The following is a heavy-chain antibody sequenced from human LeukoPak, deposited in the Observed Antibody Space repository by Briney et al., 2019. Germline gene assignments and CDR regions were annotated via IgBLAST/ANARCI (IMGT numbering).Heavy chain of an antibody. CDR2: IYYSGST. Sequence: SETLSLTCTVSGGSISSYYWSWIRQPAGKGLEWIGYIYYSGSTNYNPSLKSRVTISVDTSKNQFSLKLSSVTAADTAVYYCARLMITFGGVIVNYYGMDVWGQGTTVTVSS. V-gene: IGHV4-59*08. J-gene: IGHJ6*02. D-gene: IGHD3-16*02. CDR3: ARLMITFGGVIVNYYGMDV. CDR1: GGSISSYY.